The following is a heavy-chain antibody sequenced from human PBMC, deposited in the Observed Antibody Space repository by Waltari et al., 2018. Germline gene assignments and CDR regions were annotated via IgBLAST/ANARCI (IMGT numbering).Heavy chain of an antibody. CDR3: ARGTREYSSHGGFDP. Sequence: QVQLVQSGAEVKKPGSSVKVSCKASGGTFSSYAISWVRQAPGQGLEWMGRIIPSFGTANYAQKFQSRVTITADKSTSTAYMELSSLRSEDTAVYYCARGTREYSSHGGFDPWGQGTLVTVSS. CDR1: GGTFSSYA. V-gene: IGHV1-69*13. CDR2: IIPSFGTA. J-gene: IGHJ5*02. D-gene: IGHD6-6*01.